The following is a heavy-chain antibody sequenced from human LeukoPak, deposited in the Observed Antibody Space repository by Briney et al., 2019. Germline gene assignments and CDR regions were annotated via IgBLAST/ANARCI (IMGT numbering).Heavy chain of an antibody. CDR1: GFTFSTYS. CDR2: ISSSSSYI. V-gene: IGHV3-21*01. Sequence: GGSLRLSCAASGFTFSTYSMNWVRQAPGKGLEWVSSISSSSSYIYYADSVKGRFTISRDNAKNSLYLQMYGLRAEDTAVYYCARDFKNSGGEPMDVWGQGTTVTVSS. D-gene: IGHD3-10*01. J-gene: IGHJ6*02. CDR3: ARDFKNSGGEPMDV.